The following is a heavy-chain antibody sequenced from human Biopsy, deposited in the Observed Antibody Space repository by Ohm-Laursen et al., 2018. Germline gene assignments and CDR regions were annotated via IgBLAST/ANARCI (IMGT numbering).Heavy chain of an antibody. J-gene: IGHJ4*02. Sequence: SVKVSCKVSGFSFTGYYIHWVRQAPGQGLEWMGGIIPMFGTANYAQMFQDRVTISADESTSTSYMELSSLTTEDTAIYYCARGPHSGSHSCFDYWGRGTLVTVSS. CDR1: GFSFTGYY. D-gene: IGHD1-26*01. CDR2: IIPMFGTA. CDR3: ARGPHSGSHSCFDY. V-gene: IGHV1-69*13.